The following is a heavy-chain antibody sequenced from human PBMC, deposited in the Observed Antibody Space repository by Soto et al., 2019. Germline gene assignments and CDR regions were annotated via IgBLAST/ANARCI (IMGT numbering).Heavy chain of an antibody. CDR3: ARGVSAGVDY. Sequence: QVQLVQSGAEVREPGASVKVSCKASGYSFTSLDINRVRQTAGQGLGWMGWMEPSAGRTGYAQKCQGRVTLTRDTSLNTAYMELTTLTSDDTGFYYCARGVSAGVDYWGQGTLVIVSS. V-gene: IGHV1-8*01. CDR2: MEPSAGRT. J-gene: IGHJ4*02. D-gene: IGHD1-26*01. CDR1: GYSFTSLD.